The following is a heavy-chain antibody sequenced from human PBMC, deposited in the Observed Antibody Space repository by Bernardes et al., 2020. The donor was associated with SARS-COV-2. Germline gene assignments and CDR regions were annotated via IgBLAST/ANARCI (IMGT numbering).Heavy chain of an antibody. V-gene: IGHV1-24*01. Sequence: ASVKVSCKVSGYTLIELSMHWVRQAPGKGLEWMGGFDPEDGETIYAQKFQGRVTMTEDTSTDTAYMELSSLRSEDTAVYYCAVVPAAPDYYYYYGMDVWGQGTTVTVSS. CDR2: FDPEDGET. CDR3: AVVPAAPDYYYYYGMDV. CDR1: GYTLIELS. D-gene: IGHD2-2*01. J-gene: IGHJ6*02.